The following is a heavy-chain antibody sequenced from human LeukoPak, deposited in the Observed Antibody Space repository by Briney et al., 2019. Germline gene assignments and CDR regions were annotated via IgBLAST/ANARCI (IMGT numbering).Heavy chain of an antibody. CDR3: ARVRGSMVRGVMFHFDY. CDR1: GFTFSSYG. D-gene: IGHD3-10*01. J-gene: IGHJ4*02. V-gene: IGHV3-30*02. CDR2: IRYDGSNK. Sequence: PGGSLRLSCAASGFTFSSYGMHWVRQAPGKGLEWVAFIRYDGSNKYYADSVKGRFTISRDNAKNSLYLQMNSLRAEDTAVYYCARVRGSMVRGVMFHFDYWGQGTLVTVSS.